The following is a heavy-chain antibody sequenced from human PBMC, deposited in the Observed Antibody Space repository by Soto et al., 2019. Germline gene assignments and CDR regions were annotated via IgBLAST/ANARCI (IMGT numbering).Heavy chain of an antibody. Sequence: QVQLVESGGGVVQPGRSLRLSCAASGFTFSSYGMHWVRQAPGKGLEWVAVISYDGSNKYYADSVKGRFTISRDNSKNTLYLQMNSLRAEDTAVYYCAKDRSVVVVAAVLGYWGQGTLVTVSS. CDR2: ISYDGSNK. D-gene: IGHD2-15*01. V-gene: IGHV3-30*18. J-gene: IGHJ4*02. CDR3: AKDRSVVVVAAVLGY. CDR1: GFTFSSYG.